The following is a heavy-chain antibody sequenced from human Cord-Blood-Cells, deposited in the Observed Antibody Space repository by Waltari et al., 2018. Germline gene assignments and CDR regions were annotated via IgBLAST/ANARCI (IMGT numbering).Heavy chain of an antibody. Sequence: QVQLQESGPGLVKPSETLSLTCTVSGGSISSYYWSWIRQPAGKGLACIGRIYTSGSTKDTPSLKLRVTMSVDTSKNQFSLKLSSVTAADTAVYYCARDPTLSDAFDIWGQGTMVTVSS. CDR3: ARDPTLSDAFDI. V-gene: IGHV4-4*07. CDR2: IYTSGST. CDR1: GGSISSYY. J-gene: IGHJ3*02.